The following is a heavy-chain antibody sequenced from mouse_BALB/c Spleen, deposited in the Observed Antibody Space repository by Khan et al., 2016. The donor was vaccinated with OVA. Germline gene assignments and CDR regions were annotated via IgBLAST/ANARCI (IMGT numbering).Heavy chain of an antibody. CDR3: SRTHDR. V-gene: IGHV1-4*01. Sequence: QVQLKQSGAELARPGASVKMSCKASGYTFTSYTMHWVKQRPGQGMEWIGYINPSSGYTKYNQKFKDKATLTADKSSSPAYMQLSSLTSEDSAVYYCSRTHDRWGQGTMLTVSS. D-gene: IGHD2-3*01. CDR1: GYTFTSYT. J-gene: IGHJ2*01. CDR2: INPSSGYT.